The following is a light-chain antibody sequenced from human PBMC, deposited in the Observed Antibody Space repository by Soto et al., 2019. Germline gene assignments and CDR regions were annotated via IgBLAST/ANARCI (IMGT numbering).Light chain of an antibody. Sequence: QAVGTQPRSESGSLSVRVTIFCTGSSSNIGAGYDVHWYQQLPGTAPKLLIYGNSNRPSGVPDRFSGSKSGTSASLAITGLQAEDEADYDCQSSDRSLGASYVLGTGTKVTVL. V-gene: IGLV1-40*01. CDR3: QSSDRSLGASYV. CDR1: SSNIGAGYD. CDR2: GNS. J-gene: IGLJ1*01.